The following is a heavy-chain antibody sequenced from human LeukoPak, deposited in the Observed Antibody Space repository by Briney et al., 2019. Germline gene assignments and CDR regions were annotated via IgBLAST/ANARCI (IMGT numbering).Heavy chain of an antibody. Sequence: GASVKVSCKASGYAFTSYYMHWVRQAPGQGLEWMGVIYPSAGGSTRYTQQFQGRVTMTRDTSTSTVYMELSSLTSEDTAVYYCAREKGFSWGQGTLVTVSS. CDR3: AREKGFS. D-gene: IGHD2-15*01. V-gene: IGHV1-46*01. CDR1: GYAFTSYY. CDR2: IYPSAGGST. J-gene: IGHJ5*02.